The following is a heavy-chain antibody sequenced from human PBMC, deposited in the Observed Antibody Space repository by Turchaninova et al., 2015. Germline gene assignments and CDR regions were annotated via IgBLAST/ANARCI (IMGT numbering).Heavy chain of an antibody. J-gene: IGHJ2*01. CDR2: IFPDDSPT. V-gene: IGHV5-51*01. D-gene: IGHD3-10*01. CDR1: GYGFGDYW. Sequence: EVQLVQSGAEVKEPGESLKISCKGSGYGFGDYWIAWVRQVPGEGLAWRGNIFPDDSPTRYSPSCQGKVTISVDKSISTAYLQWSSLKASDTAMYFCARFGGPTFPNWYFDFWGRGTLVTVSS. CDR3: ARFGGPTFPNWYFDF.